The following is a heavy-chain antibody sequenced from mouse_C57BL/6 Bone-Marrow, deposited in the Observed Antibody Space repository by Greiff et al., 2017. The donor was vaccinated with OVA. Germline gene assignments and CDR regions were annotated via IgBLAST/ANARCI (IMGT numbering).Heavy chain of an antibody. V-gene: IGHV1-55*01. CDR3: ASFITTVVDFDY. J-gene: IGHJ2*01. D-gene: IGHD1-1*01. CDR1: GYTFTSYW. CDR2: IYPGSGST. Sequence: QVQLQQPGAELVKPGASVKMSCKASGYTFTSYWITWVKQRPGQGLEWIGDIYPGSGSTNYNEKFKSKATLTVDTSSSTAYMQLSSLTSEDSAVYYCASFITTVVDFDYWGQGTTLTVFS.